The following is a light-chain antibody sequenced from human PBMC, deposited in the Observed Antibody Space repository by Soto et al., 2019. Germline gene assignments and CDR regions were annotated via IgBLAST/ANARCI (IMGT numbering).Light chain of an antibody. V-gene: IGKV1-17*01. CDR1: QGIRDA. Sequence: IQMTQSPSSLSASVGDRVTITCRASQGIRDALGRYQQKPGKAHKSLIYAGSILQSGVQSRFSGSGSGTEFTPEISSLQSGEFANYYCLQHNSYPLTFGQGTKVDIK. J-gene: IGKJ1*01. CDR2: AGS. CDR3: LQHNSYPLT.